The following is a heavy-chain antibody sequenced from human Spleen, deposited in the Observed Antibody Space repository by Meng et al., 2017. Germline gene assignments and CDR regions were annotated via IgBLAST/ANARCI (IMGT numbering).Heavy chain of an antibody. Sequence: SLKISCAASGFNFDNYAMRWVRQAPGKGLEWVSGISWNSGNIDYADSVKGRFTISRDNAKNSLYLQMNSLRTEDTALYYCARDNGYYFDYWGQGTLVTVSS. CDR2: ISWNSGNI. V-gene: IGHV3-9*01. CDR3: ARDNGYYFDY. CDR1: GFNFDNYA. J-gene: IGHJ4*02.